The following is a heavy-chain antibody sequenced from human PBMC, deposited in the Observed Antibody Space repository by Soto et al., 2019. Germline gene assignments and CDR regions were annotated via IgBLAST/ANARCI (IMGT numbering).Heavy chain of an antibody. CDR3: ARIRNDIVVVPAAISHYYYMDV. J-gene: IGHJ6*03. CDR1: GFTLSSYW. Sequence: GGSLRLSCAASGFTLSSYWMSWVRQAPGKGLEWVANIKQDGSEKYYVDSVKGRFTISRDNAKNSLYLQMNSLRAEDTAVYYCARIRNDIVVVPAAISHYYYMDVWGKGTTVTVSS. D-gene: IGHD2-2*01. CDR2: IKQDGSEK. V-gene: IGHV3-7*01.